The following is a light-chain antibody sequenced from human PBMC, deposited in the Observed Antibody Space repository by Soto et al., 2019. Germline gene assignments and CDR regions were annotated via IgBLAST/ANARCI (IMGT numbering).Light chain of an antibody. CDR1: SSDVGGYNY. Sequence: QSVRTQPASVSGSPGQAITISCTGTSSDVGGYNYVSWYQQHPGKAPKLMIYDVSNRPSGVSNRFSGSKSGNTASLTISGLQAEDEADYYCSSYTSSSTLDVFGTGTKVTVL. CDR2: DVS. V-gene: IGLV2-14*01. CDR3: SSYTSSSTLDV. J-gene: IGLJ1*01.